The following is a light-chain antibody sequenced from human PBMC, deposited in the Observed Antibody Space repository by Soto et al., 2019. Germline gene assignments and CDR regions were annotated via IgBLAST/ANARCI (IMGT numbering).Light chain of an antibody. CDR2: DVS. CDR3: SSYTSSSTLV. J-gene: IGLJ2*01. CDR1: SSDVGGYNN. V-gene: IGLV2-14*01. Sequence: QSALTQPASVSGSPGQSITISCTGTSSDVGGYNNVSWYQQHPGKAPKLMIYDVSNRPSGVSNRFSGSKSGNTASLTISGLQAEDEADYYCSSYTSSSTLVFGGGTKLTVL.